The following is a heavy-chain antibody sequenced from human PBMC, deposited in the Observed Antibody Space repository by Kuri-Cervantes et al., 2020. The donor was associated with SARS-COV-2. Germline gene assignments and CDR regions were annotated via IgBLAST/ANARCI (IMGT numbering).Heavy chain of an antibody. V-gene: IGHV4-59*12. CDR3: ARKWGGSSKRGWFDP. CDR2: IYYSGST. Sequence: SETLSLTCTVPGGSISSYYWSWIRQLPGKGLEWIGYIYYSGSTNYHPSLKSRVTISVDTSKNQFSLKLSSVTAADAAVYYCARKWGGSSKRGWFDPWGQGTLVTVSS. D-gene: IGHD6-6*01. J-gene: IGHJ5*02. CDR1: GGSISSYY.